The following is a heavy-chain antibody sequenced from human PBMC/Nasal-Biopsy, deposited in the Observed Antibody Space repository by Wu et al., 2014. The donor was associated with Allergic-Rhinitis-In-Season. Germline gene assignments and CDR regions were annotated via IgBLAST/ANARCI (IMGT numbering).Heavy chain of an antibody. CDR2: MSYNGSP. D-gene: IGHD4-11*01. CDR3: AKDRDPYTSYGSKGMDV. Sequence: TLSLTCTVSGGSINNYYWSWIRQPAGKGLEWIGFMSYNGSPSYNPSLKGRVVISGDTSKSQFSLRLSSATAADTAVYYCAKDRDPYTSYGSKGMDVWGQGTTVTVSS. J-gene: IGHJ6*02. V-gene: IGHV4-4*08. CDR1: GGSINNYY.